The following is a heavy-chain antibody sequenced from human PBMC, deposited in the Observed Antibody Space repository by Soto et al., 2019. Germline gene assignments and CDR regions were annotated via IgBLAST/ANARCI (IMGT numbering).Heavy chain of an antibody. V-gene: IGHV1-2*02. D-gene: IGHD3-10*01. CDR1: GYTFTGYY. J-gene: IGHJ4*02. Sequence: ASVKVSCKASGYTFTGYYMHWVRQAPGQGLEWMGWINPNSGGTNYAQKFQGRVTMTRDTSISTAYMELSRLRSDDTAVYYCAREGLLWFGELNYWGQGTMVTVYS. CDR3: AREGLLWFGELNY. CDR2: INPNSGGT.